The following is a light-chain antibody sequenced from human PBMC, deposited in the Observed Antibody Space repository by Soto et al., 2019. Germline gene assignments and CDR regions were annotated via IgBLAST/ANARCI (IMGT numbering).Light chain of an antibody. CDR2: KAS. CDR1: QSISSW. V-gene: IGKV1-5*03. Sequence: DIPMTQSPSTLSASVGDRVTITCRASQSISSWLAWHQQKPGKAPRLLIYKASNLESGVPSRFSGSGSGTEFTLTITSLQPDDSATYYCQQYNDNWTFGQGTKVEMK. CDR3: QQYNDNWT. J-gene: IGKJ1*01.